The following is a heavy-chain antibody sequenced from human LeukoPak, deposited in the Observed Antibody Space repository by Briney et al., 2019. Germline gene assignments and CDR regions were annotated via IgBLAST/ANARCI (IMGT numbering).Heavy chain of an antibody. CDR2: ISAYNGNT. Sequence: ASVKVSCKASGYTFTSYGISWVRQAPGQGLEWMGWISAYNGNTNYAQKLQGRGTMTTDTSTSTAYMELRSLRSDDTAVYYCARDQEYYYDSSGSTPDYWGQGTLVTVSS. CDR3: ARDQEYYYDSSGSTPDY. V-gene: IGHV1-18*01. D-gene: IGHD3-22*01. J-gene: IGHJ4*02. CDR1: GYTFTSYG.